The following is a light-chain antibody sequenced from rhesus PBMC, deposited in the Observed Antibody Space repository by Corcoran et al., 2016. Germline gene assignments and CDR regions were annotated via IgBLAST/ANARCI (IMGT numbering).Light chain of an antibody. CDR2: EVS. J-gene: IGKJ4*01. V-gene: IGKV2-78*01. CDR3: EQTLQTPLT. CDR1: QSLLHSNGYTY. Sequence: DIVMTQTPLSLSVTPGEPASISCRSSQSLLHSNGYTYLHWYLQKPGQSPQLLIYEVSHRASGVPDRFSGSGSGTDFTMKISRVEAEDVGVYYCEQTLQTPLTFGGGTKVELK.